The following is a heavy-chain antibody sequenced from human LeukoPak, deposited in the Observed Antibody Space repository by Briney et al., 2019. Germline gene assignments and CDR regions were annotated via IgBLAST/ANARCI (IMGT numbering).Heavy chain of an antibody. J-gene: IGHJ4*02. CDR2: INRDGSEK. CDR1: GFTFSTYW. CDR3: ASIVGYCATSTCFRG. Sequence: GGSLRLSCAASGFTFSTYWMTWVRQAPGKGLEWVANINRDGSEKYFVDSVKGRFTISRDNAKNSLYLHMNSLRVEDTAVYFCASIVGYCATSTCFRGWGQGTPVTVSS. D-gene: IGHD2-8*01. V-gene: IGHV3-7*01.